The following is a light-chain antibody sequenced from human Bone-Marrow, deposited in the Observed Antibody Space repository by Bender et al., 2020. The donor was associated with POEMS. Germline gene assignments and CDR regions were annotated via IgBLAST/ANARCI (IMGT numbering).Light chain of an antibody. CDR2: DVS. Sequence: QSALTQPASVSGSPGQSITISCTGTSSDVGGYNHVSWYQQHAGKVPKLLIFDVSNRPSGVSLRFSGSKSGTSASLAITGLQSDDEAIYFCVAWDASLNGWVFGGGTKLTVL. CDR3: VAWDASLNGWV. CDR1: SSDVGGYNH. J-gene: IGLJ3*02. V-gene: IGLV2-14*01.